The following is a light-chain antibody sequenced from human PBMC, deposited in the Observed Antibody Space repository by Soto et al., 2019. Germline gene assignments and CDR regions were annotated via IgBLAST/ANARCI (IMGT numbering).Light chain of an antibody. CDR2: GAS. Sequence: EIVMTQSPATLSVSPGERATLSCRASQRVNIYLAWYQQKPGQAPRLLLYGASTRATGIPASFSGSGSGTEFTLTISSLQSEDFAVYYCQQYNNWPLTFGGGTKVEI. J-gene: IGKJ4*01. CDR3: QQYNNWPLT. V-gene: IGKV3-15*01. CDR1: QRVNIY.